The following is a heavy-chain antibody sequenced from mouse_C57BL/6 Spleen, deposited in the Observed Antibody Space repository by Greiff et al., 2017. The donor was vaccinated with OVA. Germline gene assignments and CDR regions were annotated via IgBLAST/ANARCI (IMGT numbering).Heavy chain of an antibody. V-gene: IGHV1-52*01. D-gene: IGHD2-4*01. J-gene: IGHJ2*01. CDR1: GYTFTSYW. Sequence: QVQLQQPGAELVRPGSSVKLSCKASGYTFTSYWMHWVKQRPIQGLEWIGNIDPSDSETHYNQKFKDKATLTVDKSSSTAYMQLSSLTSEDSAVYYCARTAIYYDYRGYFDYWGQGTTLTVSS. CDR3: ARTAIYYDYRGYFDY. CDR2: IDPSDSET.